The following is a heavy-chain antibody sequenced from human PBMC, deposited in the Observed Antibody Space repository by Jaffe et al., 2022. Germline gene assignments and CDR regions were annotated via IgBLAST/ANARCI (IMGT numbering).Heavy chain of an antibody. J-gene: IGHJ1*01. Sequence: QVQLQESGPGLVKPSETLSLTCAVSGYSISSGYYWGWIRQPPGKGLEWIGSIYHSGSTYYNPSLKSRVTISVDTSKNQFSLKLSSVTAADTAVYYCASSRDDSSGYYPAEYFQHWGQGTLVTVSS. CDR2: IYHSGST. V-gene: IGHV4-38-2*01. D-gene: IGHD3-22*01. CDR1: GYSISSGYY. CDR3: ASSRDDSSGYYPAEYFQH.